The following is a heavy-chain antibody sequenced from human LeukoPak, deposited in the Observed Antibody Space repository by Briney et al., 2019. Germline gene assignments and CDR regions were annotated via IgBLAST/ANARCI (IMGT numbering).Heavy chain of an antibody. CDR2: INHSGST. J-gene: IGHJ5*02. V-gene: IGHV4-34*01. CDR3: AKDWELGS. Sequence: PSETLSLTCAVYGGSFSGYYWSWIRQPPGKGLEWIGEINHSGSTNYNPSLKSRVTISVDTSKNQFSLKMSSVTAADTAVYYCAKDWELGSWGQGTLVTVSS. CDR1: GGSFSGYY. D-gene: IGHD1-26*01.